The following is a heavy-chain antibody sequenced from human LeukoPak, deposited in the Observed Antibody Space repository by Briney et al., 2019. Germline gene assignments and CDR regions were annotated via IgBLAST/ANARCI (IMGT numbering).Heavy chain of an antibody. J-gene: IGHJ5*02. D-gene: IGHD3-3*01. Sequence: GGSLRLSCAASGFTFSSYSMTWVRQAPGKGLEWVSAISGSGGTTYYADSVKGRFTISRDNSKNTLHLQMNSLRAEDTAVYYCAKRTSYYDFPWGQGTLVTVSS. CDR2: ISGSGGTT. CDR3: AKRTSYYDFP. V-gene: IGHV3-23*01. CDR1: GFTFSSYS.